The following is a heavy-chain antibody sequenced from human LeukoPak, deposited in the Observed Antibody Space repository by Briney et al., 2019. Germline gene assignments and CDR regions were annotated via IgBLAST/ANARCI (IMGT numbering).Heavy chain of an antibody. Sequence: ASVKVSCKASGYTFIDYYMHWVRQAPGQGLEWMGWINPKSGGTNYAQNLQGRVTLTTDTSTSTAYMELRSLRSDDTAVYYCARGGYYDKLNDVFDFWGQGTMVTVSS. D-gene: IGHD3-9*01. CDR1: GYTFIDYY. CDR3: ARGGYYDKLNDVFDF. J-gene: IGHJ3*01. V-gene: IGHV1-2*02. CDR2: INPKSGGT.